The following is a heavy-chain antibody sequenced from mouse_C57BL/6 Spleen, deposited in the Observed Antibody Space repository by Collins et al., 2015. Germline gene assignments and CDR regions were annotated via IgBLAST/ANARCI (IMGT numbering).Heavy chain of an antibody. CDR1: GYTFTSYW. J-gene: IGHJ4*01. D-gene: IGHD2-4*01. CDR2: IHPNSGST. CDR3: ARWIYYDYDDPHYYAMDY. Sequence: QVQLQQPGAELVKPGASVKLSCKASGYTFTSYWMHWVKQRPGQGLEWIGMIHPNSGSTNYNEKFKSKATLTVDKSSSTAYMQLSSLTSEDSAVYYCARWIYYDYDDPHYYAMDYWGQGTSVTVSS. V-gene: IGHV1-64*01.